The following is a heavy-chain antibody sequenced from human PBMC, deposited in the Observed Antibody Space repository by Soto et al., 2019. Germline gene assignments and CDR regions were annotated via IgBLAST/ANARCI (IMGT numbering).Heavy chain of an antibody. CDR2: INHSGST. D-gene: IGHD6-19*01. Sequence: LSETLSLTCAVYGGSFSGYYWSWIRQPPGKGLEWIGEINHSGSTNYNPSLKSRVTISVDTSKNQFSLKLSSVTAADTAVYYCARITAGRHYYYYYGMDVWGQGTTVTVSS. CDR1: GGSFSGYY. J-gene: IGHJ6*02. V-gene: IGHV4-34*01. CDR3: ARITAGRHYYYYYGMDV.